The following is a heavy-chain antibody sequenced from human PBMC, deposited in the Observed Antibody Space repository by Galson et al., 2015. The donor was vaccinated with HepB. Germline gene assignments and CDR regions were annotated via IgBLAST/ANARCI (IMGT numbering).Heavy chain of an antibody. CDR2: ISSSAVYT. D-gene: IGHD4-17*01. CDR1: GFTFSDYY. J-gene: IGHJ4*02. CDR3: TRVADADYGDHSYFDY. Sequence: FLRLSCAASGFTFSDYYMSWIRQAPGKGLEWISYISSSAVYTNCADYVKGRFTISRANARNSLFLQINSLRAEDTAVYYRTRVADADYGDHSYFDYWGQGTLVTVSA. V-gene: IGHV3-11*06.